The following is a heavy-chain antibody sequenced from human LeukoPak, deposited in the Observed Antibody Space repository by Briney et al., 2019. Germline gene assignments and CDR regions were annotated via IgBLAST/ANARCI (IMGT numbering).Heavy chain of an antibody. CDR1: GGSIRRRSYY. Sequence: SETLSLPCTVSGGSIRRRSYYWAWIRPAPGKGLEWVGGIYISGSTNYKPSLRSRITMSVDTSKNQFSLKLSSVTAADTAVYYCARRPLEWLLSYYFDYWGQGTLVTVSS. CDR2: IYISGST. J-gene: IGHJ4*02. V-gene: IGHV4-61*05. CDR3: ARRPLEWLLSYYFDY. D-gene: IGHD3-3*01.